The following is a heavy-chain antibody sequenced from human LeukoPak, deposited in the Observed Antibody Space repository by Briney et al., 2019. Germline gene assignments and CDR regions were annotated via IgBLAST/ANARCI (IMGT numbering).Heavy chain of an antibody. CDR1: EFTISRYW. CDR2: INNDGSIT. V-gene: IGHV3-74*01. CDR3: ARGWNTTPRSGFDI. Sequence: GGSLRLSCAAAEFTISRYWMHWVRQAPGKGLVWVSNINNDGSITTYADSVKGRFTISRDNVKNTLFLQMNSLGAEDTALYYCARGWNTTPRSGFDIWGLGTMVTVSS. D-gene: IGHD1/OR15-1a*01. J-gene: IGHJ3*02.